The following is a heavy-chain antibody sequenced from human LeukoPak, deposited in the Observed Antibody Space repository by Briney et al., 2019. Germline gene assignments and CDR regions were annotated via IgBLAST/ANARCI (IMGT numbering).Heavy chain of an antibody. CDR3: AKGTDNSANYYFDY. CDR1: GFTVSSNY. CDR2: ISSDGRDK. V-gene: IGHV3-30*18. D-gene: IGHD1-1*01. J-gene: IGHJ4*02. Sequence: GGSLRLSCAASGFTVSSNYMSWVRQAPGKGLEWVAVISSDGRDKKYADSVKGRFSISRDNSKNTLYLQMDSLRSEDTAVYYCAKGTDNSANYYFDYWGQGTLVTVSS.